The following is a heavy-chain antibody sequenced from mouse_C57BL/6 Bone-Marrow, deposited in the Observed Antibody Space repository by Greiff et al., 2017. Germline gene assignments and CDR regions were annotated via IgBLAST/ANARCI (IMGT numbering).Heavy chain of an antibody. Sequence: QVQLKQPGAELVMPGASVKLSCKASGYTFTSYWMHWVKQRPGQGLEWIGEIDPSDSYTNYNQKFKGKSTLTVDKSSSTAYMQLSSLTSEDSAVYYCARLNGYYVFSDYWGQGTTLTVSS. V-gene: IGHV1-69*01. CDR2: IDPSDSYT. CDR3: ARLNGYYVFSDY. CDR1: GYTFTSYW. D-gene: IGHD2-3*01. J-gene: IGHJ2*01.